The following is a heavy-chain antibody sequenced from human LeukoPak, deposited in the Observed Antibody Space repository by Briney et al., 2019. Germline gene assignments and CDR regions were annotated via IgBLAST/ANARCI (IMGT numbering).Heavy chain of an antibody. CDR2: INHSGST. Sequence: SETLSLTCAVYGGAFSGYYWSWIRQPPGQGLEWIGEINHSGSTNYNPSLKSRVTISVDSSKNQFSLKLSSVTAADTDVYYCARTSIYYDSSGYRSWGQGTLVTVSS. D-gene: IGHD3-22*01. CDR3: ARTSIYYDSSGYRS. J-gene: IGHJ5*02. V-gene: IGHV4-34*01. CDR1: GGAFSGYY.